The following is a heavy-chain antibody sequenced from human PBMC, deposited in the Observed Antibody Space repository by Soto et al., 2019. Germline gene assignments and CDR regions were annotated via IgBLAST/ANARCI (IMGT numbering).Heavy chain of an antibody. D-gene: IGHD3-10*01. CDR1: GYTFTSYY. Sequence: QVQLVQSGAEVKKPGASVKVSCKASGYTFTSYYMHWVRQAPGQGLEWMGIINPSGGSTSYAQEFRGGVTVTRDTSTSTVYMELSSLRSEDTAVYYCARSITTARDAFDIWGQGTMVTVSS. CDR3: ARSITTARDAFDI. CDR2: INPSGGST. V-gene: IGHV1-46*01. J-gene: IGHJ3*02.